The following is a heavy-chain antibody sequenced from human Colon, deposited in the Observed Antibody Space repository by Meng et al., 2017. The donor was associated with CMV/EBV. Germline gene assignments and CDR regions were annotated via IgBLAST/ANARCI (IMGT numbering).Heavy chain of an antibody. V-gene: IGHV3-21*01. D-gene: IGHD4-17*01. CDR1: GVTVRRYT. J-gene: IGHJ4*02. CDR2: IRSTGSVI. Sequence: GVTVRRYTMNWVRQAPGKGREWVASIRSTGSVIKYEDSVEGRFAISRDNDKTSVFLQMYSLRAEDKAIYYCAGVSYDYGDRHFAYWCQGALVTVSS. CDR3: AGVSYDYGDRHFAY.